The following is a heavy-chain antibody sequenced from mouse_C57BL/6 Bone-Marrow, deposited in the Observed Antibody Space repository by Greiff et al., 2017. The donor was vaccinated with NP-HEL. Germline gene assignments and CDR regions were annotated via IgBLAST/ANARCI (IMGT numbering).Heavy chain of an antibody. CDR2: IDPENGDT. CDR3: TGIYYDYDGDYFDY. D-gene: IGHD2-4*01. V-gene: IGHV14-4*01. J-gene: IGHJ2*01. CDR1: GFNIKDDY. Sequence: EVKLMESGAELVRPGASVKLSCTASGFNIKDDYMHWVKQRPEQGLEWIGWIDPENGDTEYASKFQGKATITADTSSNTAYLQLSSLTSEDTAVYYCTGIYYDYDGDYFDYWGQGTTLTVSS.